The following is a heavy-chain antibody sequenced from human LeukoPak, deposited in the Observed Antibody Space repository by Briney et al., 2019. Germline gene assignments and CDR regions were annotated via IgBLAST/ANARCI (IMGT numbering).Heavy chain of an antibody. D-gene: IGHD3-10*01. V-gene: IGHV4-39*01. Sequence: PSETLSLTCSVSGASLSSYYWGWIRQPPGKGLEWIGSIYYSGSTYYNPSLKSRVTISVDTSKNQFSLKLSSVTAADTAVYYCARQGILWFGESSDYWGQGTLVTVSP. CDR1: GASLSSYY. CDR2: IYYSGST. J-gene: IGHJ4*02. CDR3: ARQGILWFGESSDY.